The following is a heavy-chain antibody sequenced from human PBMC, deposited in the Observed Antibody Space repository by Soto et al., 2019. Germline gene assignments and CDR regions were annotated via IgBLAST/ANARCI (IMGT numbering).Heavy chain of an antibody. D-gene: IGHD3-10*01. CDR1: GGSFSGYY. J-gene: IGHJ6*02. CDR3: ARVLLWFGELSHSYYAMDV. V-gene: IGHV4-34*01. CDR2: INHSGST. Sequence: SETLSLTCAVYGGSFSGYYWSWIRQPPGKGLEWIGEINHSGSTNYNPSLKSRVTISVDTSKNQFSLKLSSVTAADTAVYYCARVLLWFGELSHSYYAMDVWGQGTTIS.